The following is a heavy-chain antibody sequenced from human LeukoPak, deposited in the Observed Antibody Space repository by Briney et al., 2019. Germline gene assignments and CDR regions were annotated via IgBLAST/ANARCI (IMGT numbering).Heavy chain of an antibody. CDR3: ARFTGYCRGTSCYPNAFDI. Sequence: SQTLSLTCTVSGYSISSGTYYWTWIRQPAGKGLEWIGRISTSGSTNYNPSLKSRVTISLDTSKNQFSLKLSSVTAADTAVFYCARFTGYCRGTSCYPNAFDIWGQGTMVTVSS. J-gene: IGHJ3*02. V-gene: IGHV4-61*02. CDR2: ISTSGST. CDR1: GYSISSGTYY. D-gene: IGHD2-2*01.